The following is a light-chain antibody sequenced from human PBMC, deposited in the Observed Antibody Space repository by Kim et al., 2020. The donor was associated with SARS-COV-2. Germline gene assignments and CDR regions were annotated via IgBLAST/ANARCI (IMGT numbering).Light chain of an antibody. CDR2: GAS. CDR3: QQYGSSSRWT. V-gene: IGKV3-20*01. J-gene: IGKJ1*01. CDR1: CPVSGTY. Sequence: PGEATALSCRTICPVSGTYLALYQQKPGQAPRLLIYGASSRATGIPDRISGSGSGTDFTLTISRLEPEDFAVYYCQQYGSSSRWTFGQGTKVDIK.